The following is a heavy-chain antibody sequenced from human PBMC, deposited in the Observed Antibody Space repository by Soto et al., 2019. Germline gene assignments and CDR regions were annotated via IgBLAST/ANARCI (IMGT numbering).Heavy chain of an antibody. CDR3: TGEVASGY. D-gene: IGHD2-8*02. CDR2: ISRDGGTK. Sequence: QVQLVESGGGVVQPGRPLRLSCAVSGFTVSTYGMHWVRQAPGKGLEWVAVISRDGGTKYYADSVKGRFTISRDNSRNTRFLEMNSLRGDDMAVYYCTGEVASGYWGQGTLVTVSS. CDR1: GFTVSTYG. V-gene: IGHV3-30*03. J-gene: IGHJ4*02.